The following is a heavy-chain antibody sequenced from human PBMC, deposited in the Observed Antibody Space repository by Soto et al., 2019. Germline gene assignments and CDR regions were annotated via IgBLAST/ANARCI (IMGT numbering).Heavy chain of an antibody. CDR2: IKQDGSEK. D-gene: IGHD3-3*01. CDR3: ARDRYSYYDFWSGSLPYYYYGMDV. J-gene: IGHJ6*02. Sequence: GGSLRLSCAASGFTFSSYWMSWVRQAPGKGLEWVANIKQDGSEKYYVDSVKGRFTISRDNAKNSLYLQMNSLRAEDTAVYYCARDRYSYYDFWSGSLPYYYYGMDVWGQGTTVTGSS. V-gene: IGHV3-7*01. CDR1: GFTFSSYW.